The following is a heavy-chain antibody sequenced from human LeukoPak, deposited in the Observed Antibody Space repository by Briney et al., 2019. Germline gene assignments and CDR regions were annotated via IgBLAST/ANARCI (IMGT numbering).Heavy chain of an antibody. V-gene: IGHV2-70*04. D-gene: IGHD3-10*01. CDR1: GFSLSTSGMR. Sequence: SGPALVKPTQTLALTCTFSGFSLSTSGMRVSWIRQPPGKALEWLARIDWDDDKFYSTSLKTRLTISKDTSKNQVVLTMTNMDPVDTATYYCARIQTLRFGELLFDYWGQGTLVTVSS. CDR3: ARIQTLRFGELLFDY. J-gene: IGHJ4*02. CDR2: IDWDDDK.